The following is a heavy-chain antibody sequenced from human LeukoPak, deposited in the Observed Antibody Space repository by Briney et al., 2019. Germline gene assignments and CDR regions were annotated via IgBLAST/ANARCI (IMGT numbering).Heavy chain of an antibody. Sequence: SETLSLTCAVYGGSFSGYYWSWIRQPPGKGLEWIGEINHSGSTNYNPSLKSRVTISVDTSKNQFSLKLSSVTAADTAAYYCARVRPVIRAGYWGQGTLVTVSP. CDR3: ARVRPVIRAGY. CDR2: INHSGST. D-gene: IGHD3-9*01. V-gene: IGHV4-34*01. CDR1: GGSFSGYY. J-gene: IGHJ4*02.